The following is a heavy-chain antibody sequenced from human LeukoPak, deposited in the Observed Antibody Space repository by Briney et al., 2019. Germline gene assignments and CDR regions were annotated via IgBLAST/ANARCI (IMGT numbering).Heavy chain of an antibody. CDR1: GGSVSISSYY. CDR3: ARIPSPGWFDP. CDR2: IYYSGST. Sequence: SETLSLTCTVSGGSVSISSYYWGWIRQPPGKGLEWIANIYYSGSTYYNPFLKNRVTISISTSKNQFSLKLTSVTAADTAVYYCARIPSPGWFDPWGQGTLVTVSS. V-gene: IGHV4-39*07. J-gene: IGHJ5*02.